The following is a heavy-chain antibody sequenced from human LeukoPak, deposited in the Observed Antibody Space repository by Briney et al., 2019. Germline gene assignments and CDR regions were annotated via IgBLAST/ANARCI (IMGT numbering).Heavy chain of an antibody. Sequence: SCKASGYTFTSYGISWVRQAPGKGLEWVSAISGSGGSTYYADSVKGRFTISRDNSKNTLYLQMNSLRAEDTAVYYCAKDIVLMVYAPTYGMDVWGQGTTVTVSS. CDR3: AKDIVLMVYAPTYGMDV. V-gene: IGHV3-23*01. D-gene: IGHD2-8*01. J-gene: IGHJ6*02. CDR2: ISGSGGST. CDR1: GYTFTSYG.